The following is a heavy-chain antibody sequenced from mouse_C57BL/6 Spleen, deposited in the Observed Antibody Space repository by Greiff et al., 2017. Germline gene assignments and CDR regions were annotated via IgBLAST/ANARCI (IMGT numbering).Heavy chain of an antibody. J-gene: IGHJ2*01. V-gene: IGHV1-15*01. CDR1: GYTFTDYE. D-gene: IGHD1-1*01. CDR2: IDPETGGT. Sequence: QVQLQQSGAELVRPGASVTLSCKASGYTFTDYEMHWVKQTPVHGLEWIGAIDPETGGTAYNQKFKGKAILTADKSSSTAYMELRSLTSEDSAVYYCTRDYYGSGGGYWGQGTTLTVSS. CDR3: TRDYYGSGGGY.